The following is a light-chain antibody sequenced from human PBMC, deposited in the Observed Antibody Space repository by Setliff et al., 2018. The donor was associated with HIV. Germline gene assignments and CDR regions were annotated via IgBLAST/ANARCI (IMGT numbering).Light chain of an antibody. J-gene: IGLJ1*01. CDR1: SGDVGGYRY. CDR2: EVT. V-gene: IGLV2-8*01. CDR3: SSYTDNKVDV. Sequence: QSVLTQPPSAPGSPGQSVTLSCTGTSGDVGGYRYVSWFQQHPGKAPKLIIYEVTKRPPGVPGRFSGSKSGNTASLTVSGLQAEDEADYYCSSYTDNKVDVFGTGTKVTVL.